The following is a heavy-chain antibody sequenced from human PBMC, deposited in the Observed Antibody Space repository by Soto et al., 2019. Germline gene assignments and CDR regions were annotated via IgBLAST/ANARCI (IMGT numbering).Heavy chain of an antibody. Sequence: GESLKISCKGSGYSFSTHWVGWVRQMPGKGLEWMGIIYPGGSDARYSPSFKGQVTISVDESTTTAFLQWSSLKASDTAMYFCARSQFDYVWGTSGYFDSWGQGTLVTVSS. CDR3: ARSQFDYVWGTSGYFDS. V-gene: IGHV5-51*01. J-gene: IGHJ4*02. D-gene: IGHD3-16*01. CDR2: IYPGGSDA. CDR1: GYSFSTHW.